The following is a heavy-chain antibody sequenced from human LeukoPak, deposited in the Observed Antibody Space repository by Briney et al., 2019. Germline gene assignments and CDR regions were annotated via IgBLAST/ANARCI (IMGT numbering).Heavy chain of an antibody. J-gene: IGHJ6*02. D-gene: IGHD6-13*01. CDR1: GFTFSSYE. Sequence: PGGSLRLSCAASGFTFSSYEMNWVRQAPGKGLEWVSYISSSSSYTNYADSVKGRFTISRDNAKNSLYLQMNSLRAEDTAVYYCASGGSSWDGDYYYYGMDVWGQGTTVTVSS. CDR3: ASGGSSWDGDYYYYGMDV. CDR2: ISSSSSYT. V-gene: IGHV3-48*03.